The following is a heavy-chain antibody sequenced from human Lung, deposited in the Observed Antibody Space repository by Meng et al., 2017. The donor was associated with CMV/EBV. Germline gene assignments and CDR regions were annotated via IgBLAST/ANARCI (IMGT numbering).Heavy chain of an antibody. J-gene: IGHJ5*02. D-gene: IGHD1-1*01. CDR1: GFTFSDYY. Sequence: GESLKISCVTTGFTFSDYYMSWIRQAPGKGLEWLSSISSRGTTIYDADSVRGRFIISRDSAKNSLYLQMNSLRVDDTAVYYCARDLEPFDPRGQGNRVNGSS. V-gene: IGHV3-11*04. CDR2: ISSRGTTI. CDR3: ARDLEPFDP.